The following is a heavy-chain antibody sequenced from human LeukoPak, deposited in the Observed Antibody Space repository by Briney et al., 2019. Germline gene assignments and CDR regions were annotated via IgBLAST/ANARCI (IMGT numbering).Heavy chain of an antibody. Sequence: PGGSLRLSCAASGFTFSSYSTNWVRQAPGKGLEWVSSISSSSSYIYYADSVKGRFTISRDNSKNTLYLQMNSLRAEDTAVYYCAKGGIFGVAANWFDPWGQGTLVTVSS. D-gene: IGHD3-3*01. J-gene: IGHJ5*02. CDR2: ISSSSSYI. V-gene: IGHV3-21*04. CDR3: AKGGIFGVAANWFDP. CDR1: GFTFSSYS.